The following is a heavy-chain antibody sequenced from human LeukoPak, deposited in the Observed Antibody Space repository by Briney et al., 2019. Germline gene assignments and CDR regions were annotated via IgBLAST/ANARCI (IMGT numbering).Heavy chain of an antibody. CDR2: IYYSGST. J-gene: IGHJ6*02. Sequence: PSETLSLTCTVSGGSISSSSYYWGWIRQPPGKGLEWIGSIYYSGSTYYNPSLKSRVTISVDTSKNQFSLKLSSVTAADTAVYYCARHANGDYPYYYYGMDVWGQGTTVTVSS. V-gene: IGHV4-39*01. D-gene: IGHD4-17*01. CDR1: GGSISSSSYY. CDR3: ARHANGDYPYYYYGMDV.